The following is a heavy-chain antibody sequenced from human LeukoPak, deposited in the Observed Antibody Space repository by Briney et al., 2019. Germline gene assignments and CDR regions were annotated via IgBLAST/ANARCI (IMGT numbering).Heavy chain of an antibody. CDR1: GDSINSLDL. J-gene: IGHJ4*02. CDR2: MYLSGTT. D-gene: IGHD3-22*01. V-gene: IGHV4-4*02. Sequence: SGTLSLTCTVSGDSINSLDLWSWVRQPPGKGLEWIGEMYLSGTTHSNPSVKSRVTISTDKSKNQFFLNLSPVTAADTAVYYCAGLVGRYSSGLYYYYFDYWGQGTLVTVSS. CDR3: AGLVGRYSSGLYYYYFDY.